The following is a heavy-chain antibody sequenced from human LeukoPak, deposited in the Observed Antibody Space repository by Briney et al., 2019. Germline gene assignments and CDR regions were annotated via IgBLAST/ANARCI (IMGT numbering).Heavy chain of an antibody. CDR3: ASLTYDRTNYYYYMDV. J-gene: IGHJ6*03. CDR2: IYYSGST. V-gene: IGHV4-59*12. D-gene: IGHD3-22*01. Sequence: SETLSLTCTVSGGSISSYYWSWIRQPPGEGLEWIGYIYYSGSTNYNPSLKSRVTMSVDTSRNQFSLKLSSVTAADTAVYYCASLTYDRTNYYYYMDVWGKGTTVTISS. CDR1: GGSISSYY.